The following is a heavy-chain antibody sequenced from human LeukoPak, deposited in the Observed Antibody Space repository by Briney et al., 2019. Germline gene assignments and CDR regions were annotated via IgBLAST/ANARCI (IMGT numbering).Heavy chain of an antibody. CDR1: GDSISSYS. V-gene: IGHV4-59*01. J-gene: IGHJ4*02. D-gene: IGHD4/OR15-4a*01. CDR2: MHNGRYS. Sequence: PSETLSLTCSVPGDSISSYSWSWIRQPPGKGLEWIGYMHNGRYSNYNPSLKSRVTISGDTSKNQLSLKLASVTAADTAVYYCAATIKRDYGDTNLDYWGQGTLVTVSS. CDR3: AATIKRDYGDTNLDY.